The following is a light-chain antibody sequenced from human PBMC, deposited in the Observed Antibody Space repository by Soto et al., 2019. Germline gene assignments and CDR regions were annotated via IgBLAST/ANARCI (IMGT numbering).Light chain of an antibody. CDR1: HSVSSN. V-gene: IGKV3-15*01. CDR2: GAS. CDR3: QQDNNWPPWK. Sequence: EIVMTQSPAPLSASPGERATLACRSSHSVSSNLAWYQQKPGQAPRLRIYGASTSATGIPARFSGSGSGTEGTLTISSLSSEDFAVYYCQQDNNWPPWKFGQGTKVDIK. J-gene: IGKJ1*01.